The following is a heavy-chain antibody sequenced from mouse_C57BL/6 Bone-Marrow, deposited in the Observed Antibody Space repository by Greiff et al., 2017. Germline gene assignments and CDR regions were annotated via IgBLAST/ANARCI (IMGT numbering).Heavy chain of an antibody. V-gene: IGHV1-69*01. CDR1: GYTFTSYW. J-gene: IGHJ2*01. CDR3: ARDQTGDY. Sequence: QVQLQQPGAELVMPGASVKLSCKASGYTFTSYWMHWVKQRPGQGLEWIGEIDPSDSYTNYNQKFKGKSTLTVDKSSSTAYMQLSSLTSEDSAVYYCARDQTGDYWGQGTTLTVSS. CDR2: IDPSDSYT.